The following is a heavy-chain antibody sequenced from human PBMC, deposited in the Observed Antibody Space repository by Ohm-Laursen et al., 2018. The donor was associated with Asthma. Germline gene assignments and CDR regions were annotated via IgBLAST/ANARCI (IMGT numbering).Heavy chain of an antibody. CDR3: ARGSYCGGDCYDPEYYYYYGMDV. Sequence: SLRLSCAASGFTFSSYAMSWVRQAPGKGLEWVSAISGSGGSTYYADSVKGRFTISRDDSKNTLYLQMNSLRAEDTAVYYCARGSYCGGDCYDPEYYYYYGMDVWGQGTTVTVSS. J-gene: IGHJ6*02. CDR1: GFTFSSYA. V-gene: IGHV3-23*01. CDR2: ISGSGGST. D-gene: IGHD2-21*02.